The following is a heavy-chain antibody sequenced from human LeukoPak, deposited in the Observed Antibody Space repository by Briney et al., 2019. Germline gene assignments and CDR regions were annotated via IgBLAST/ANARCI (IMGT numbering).Heavy chain of an antibody. CDR2: IKARGDNT. D-gene: IGHD3-22*01. Sequence: GGSLRLSCAASGFTFSHYAMSWVRQTPGKGLEWVSTIKARGDNTYYADSVKGRFTISRDNAKNSLYLQMNSLRAEDTAVYYCARGRDSSGYPYYYYGMDVWGQGTTVTVSS. V-gene: IGHV3-23*01. CDR3: ARGRDSSGYPYYYYGMDV. CDR1: GFTFSHYA. J-gene: IGHJ6*02.